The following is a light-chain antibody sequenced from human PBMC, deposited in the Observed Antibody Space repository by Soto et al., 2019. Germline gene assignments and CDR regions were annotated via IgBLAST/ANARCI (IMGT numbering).Light chain of an antibody. CDR3: CSYAGSYTLYV. J-gene: IGLJ1*01. Sequence: QSALTQPASVSGSPGQSITTSCSGSSSDVGNGYDSVSWYQQHPGKAPKLIIYEVTNRPSGVPDRFSGSKSGNTASLTISGLQAEDEADYYCCSYAGSYTLYVFGTGTKVTVL. CDR1: SSDVGNGYDS. V-gene: IGLV2-11*02. CDR2: EVT.